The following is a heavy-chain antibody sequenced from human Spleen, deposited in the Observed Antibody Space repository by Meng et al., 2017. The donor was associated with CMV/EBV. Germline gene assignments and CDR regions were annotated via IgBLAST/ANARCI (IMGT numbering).Heavy chain of an antibody. Sequence: GGSLRLSCVASGFSFSTYGIHWVRQAPGKGLEWVAVIWNDGSNKYYGDSVKGRFTISRDNSKNTVYLQMSTLRAEDTAVYYCAKAGPTILSSLDVWGQGTTVTVSS. CDR3: AKAGPTILSSLDV. CDR2: IWNDGSNK. J-gene: IGHJ6*02. V-gene: IGHV3-33*06. CDR1: GFSFSTYG. D-gene: IGHD3-3*01.